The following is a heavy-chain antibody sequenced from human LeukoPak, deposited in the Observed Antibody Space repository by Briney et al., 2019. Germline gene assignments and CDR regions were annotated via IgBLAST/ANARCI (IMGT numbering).Heavy chain of an antibody. CDR2: ISSSGGST. CDR3: AKRAGFYGLDV. Sequence: PGGSLRLSCAASGFTFSTYWMHWVRQAPGKGLEWVSAISSSGGSTYYADSVKGRFTISRDNSKNTLYLQMNSLRGEDTAVYYCAKRAGFYGLDVWGQGTTVTVSS. V-gene: IGHV3-23*01. J-gene: IGHJ6*02. CDR1: GFTFSTYW. D-gene: IGHD3-10*01.